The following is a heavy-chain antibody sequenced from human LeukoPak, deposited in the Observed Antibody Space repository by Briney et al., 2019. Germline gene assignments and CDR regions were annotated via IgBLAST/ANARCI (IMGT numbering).Heavy chain of an antibody. CDR1: GYSISSGYY. V-gene: IGHV4-38-2*02. CDR3: ATLLTGGVDY. J-gene: IGHJ4*02. Sequence: SETLSLTCSVSGYSISSGYYWGWIRQPPGKGLEWIGNIYHSGSTYYNPSLKSRVTISADTSKNQFSLKLSSVTAADTAVYYCATLLTGGVDYWGQGTLVTVSS. D-gene: IGHD7-27*01. CDR2: IYHSGST.